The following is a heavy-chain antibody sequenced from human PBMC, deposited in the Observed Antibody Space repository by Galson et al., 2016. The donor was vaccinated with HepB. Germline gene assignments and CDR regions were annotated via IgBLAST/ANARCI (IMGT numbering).Heavy chain of an antibody. CDR2: INNDGSSS. J-gene: IGHJ6*02. Sequence: SLRLSCAASGFTFTDYWMHWVRQAPGRGLDWVSRINNDGSSSTYADSVKGRFTISRDNAKNTLYLQMNSLRAEDTTVYYCAREGYYYDSSGHYYCMDVWGQGTTVTVSS. D-gene: IGHD3-22*01. CDR1: GFTFTDYW. V-gene: IGHV3-74*01. CDR3: AREGYYYDSSGHYYCMDV.